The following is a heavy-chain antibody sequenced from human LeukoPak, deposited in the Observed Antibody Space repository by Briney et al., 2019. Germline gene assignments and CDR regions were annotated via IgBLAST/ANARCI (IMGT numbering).Heavy chain of an antibody. Sequence: SETLSLTCAVYGGSFSGYYWSWIRQPPGKGLEWIGEINHSGSTNYNLSLKSRVTISVDTSKNQFSLKLSSVTAADTAVYYCARGRRRLAMIVVGNAFDIWGQGTMVTVSS. CDR1: GGSFSGYY. D-gene: IGHD3-22*01. CDR2: INHSGST. CDR3: ARGRRRLAMIVVGNAFDI. J-gene: IGHJ3*02. V-gene: IGHV4-34*01.